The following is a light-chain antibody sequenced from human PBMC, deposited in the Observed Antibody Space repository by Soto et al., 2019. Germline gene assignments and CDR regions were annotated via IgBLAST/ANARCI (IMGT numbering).Light chain of an antibody. CDR1: QGSGDR. CDR2: FAS. J-gene: IGKJ1*01. CDR3: LLTYSYPRT. V-gene: IGKV1-12*01. Sequence: DIQVTQSPSSGSASVGDRVTLTCPASQGSGDRLAWYQQKPGKVPQLLIYFASTLGSGVPSRFSGSGSGTDFMLTINTRQAEDFATYFFLLTYSYPRTFDQGTNVDSK.